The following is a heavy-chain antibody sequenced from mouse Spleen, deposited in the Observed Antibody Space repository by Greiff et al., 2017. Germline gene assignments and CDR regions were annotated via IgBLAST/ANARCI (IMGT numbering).Heavy chain of an antibody. CDR2: INPNNGGT. Sequence: VQLQQSGPELVKPGASVKIPCKASGYTFTDYNMDWVKQSHGKSLEWIGDINPNNGGTIYNQKFKGKATLTVDKSSSTAYMELRSLTSEDTAVYYCARSSDGYYPAWFAYWGQGTLVTVSA. CDR3: ARSSDGYYPAWFAY. D-gene: IGHD2-3*01. CDR1: GYTFTDYN. V-gene: IGHV1-18*01. J-gene: IGHJ3*01.